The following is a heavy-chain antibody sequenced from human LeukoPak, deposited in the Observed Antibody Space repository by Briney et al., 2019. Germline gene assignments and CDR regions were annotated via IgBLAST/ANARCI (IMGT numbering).Heavy chain of an antibody. CDR2: ISYSGST. J-gene: IGHJ5*02. CDR3: AREPGFDSSGYLNWFDP. D-gene: IGHD3-22*01. Sequence: SETLSLTCAVYGGSFSGYYWSWIRQPPGKGLEWIACISYSGSTKYNPSLKSRVTISVDTSKNQLSLKLSSVAAADTAVYYCAREPGFDSSGYLNWFDPWGQGTLVTVSS. CDR1: GGSFSGYY. V-gene: IGHV4-59*01.